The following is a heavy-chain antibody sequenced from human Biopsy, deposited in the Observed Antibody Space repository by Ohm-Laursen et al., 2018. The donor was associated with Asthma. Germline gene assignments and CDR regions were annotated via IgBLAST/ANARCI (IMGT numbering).Heavy chain of an antibody. Sequence: PSDTLSLTCIVSGVSISSDYWSWIRQPPGKGLEWIGHIYYSGSTNYQPSLKSRVTISVDTSKNQFSLKLRSVTAADAAVYYCARGISRVTGLFDHFDSWGQGTLVTVSS. CDR3: ARGISRVTGLFDHFDS. V-gene: IGHV4-59*07. CDR1: GVSISSDY. J-gene: IGHJ4*02. CDR2: IYYSGST. D-gene: IGHD2-21*02.